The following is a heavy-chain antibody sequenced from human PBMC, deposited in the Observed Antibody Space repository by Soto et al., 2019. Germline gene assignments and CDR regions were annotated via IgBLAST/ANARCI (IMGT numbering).Heavy chain of an antibody. D-gene: IGHD3-3*02. CDR3: ATLNRAGTYYYGMDV. CDR2: MNPNSGNT. Sequence: QVQLVQSGAEVKKPGASVKVSCKASGYTFTSYDINWVRQATGQGLEWMGWMNPNSGNTGYAQKFQGRVTMTRNTSISTAYMERSSLRSEDTAVYYCATLNRAGTYYYGMDVWGQGTTVTVSS. V-gene: IGHV1-8*01. CDR1: GYTFTSYD. J-gene: IGHJ6*02.